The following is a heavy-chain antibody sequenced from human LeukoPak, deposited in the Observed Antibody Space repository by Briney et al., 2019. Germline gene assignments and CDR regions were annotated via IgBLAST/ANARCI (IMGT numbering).Heavy chain of an antibody. D-gene: IGHD3-16*02. J-gene: IGHJ5*02. V-gene: IGHV4-59*01. Sequence: PSETLSLTCTVSGGSISSYYWSWIRQPPGKGLEWIGYIYYSGSTNYNPSLKSRVAISVDTSKNQFSLKLSSVAAADTAVYYCARKGYIENWFDPWGQGTLVTVSS. CDR3: ARKGYIENWFDP. CDR2: IYYSGST. CDR1: GGSISSYY.